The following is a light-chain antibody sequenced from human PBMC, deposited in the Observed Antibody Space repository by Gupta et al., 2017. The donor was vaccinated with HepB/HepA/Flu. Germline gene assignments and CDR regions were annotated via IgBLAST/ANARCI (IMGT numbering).Light chain of an antibody. CDR2: YAS. J-gene: IGKJ4*01. Sequence: EIVLTQSPDFQSVTPKEKVTITCRASQSIGSYLHWYQQKPEQSPKLLIKYASQDGSGVPSRFSGSGSGTDFTLTIDSREGEDAATYYCQQRSSLPITFGRGTKVEIK. V-gene: IGKV6-21*01. CDR3: QQRSSLPIT. CDR1: QSIGSY.